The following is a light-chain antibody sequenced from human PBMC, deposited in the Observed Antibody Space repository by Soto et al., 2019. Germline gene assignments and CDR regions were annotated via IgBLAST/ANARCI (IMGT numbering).Light chain of an antibody. J-gene: IGKJ4*01. CDR2: AAS. CDR3: QQRASWPLT. Sequence: DIQMTQSPSSLSASVGDRVTITCRASQTINTYLNWYQQKLGKAPKLLIYAASTLQSGVPSRFSGSGSGTDFTLTISSLQPEDFAVYYCQQRASWPLTFGGGTRVEI. V-gene: IGKV1-39*01. CDR1: QTINTY.